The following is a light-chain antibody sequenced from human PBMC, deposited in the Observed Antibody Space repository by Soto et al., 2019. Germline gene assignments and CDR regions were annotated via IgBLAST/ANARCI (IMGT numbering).Light chain of an antibody. V-gene: IGKV1-5*03. CDR1: QTIISW. Sequence: DIQMTQSPSTLSVSVGDRFTITCRSSQTIISWLAWYQQKPGKAPKLLIYKASTLKGGVPSRFSGSGSGTEFTLTISSLQPDDFATYYYQHYNSYSEAFGQGTKVDIK. J-gene: IGKJ1*01. CDR3: QHYNSYSEA. CDR2: KAS.